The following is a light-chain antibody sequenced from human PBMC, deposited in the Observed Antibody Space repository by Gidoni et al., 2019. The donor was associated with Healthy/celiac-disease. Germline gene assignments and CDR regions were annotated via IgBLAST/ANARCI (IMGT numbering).Light chain of an antibody. CDR1: QSISSY. Sequence: DIQMTQSPSSLSASVADRVTITCRASQSISSYLNWYQQKQGKAPKLLIYAASSLQSGVPSRFSGSGSGTDFTLTISSLQPEDFATYYCQQSYSTPPLTFGGGTKVEIK. CDR2: AAS. J-gene: IGKJ4*01. CDR3: QQSYSTPPLT. V-gene: IGKV1-39*01.